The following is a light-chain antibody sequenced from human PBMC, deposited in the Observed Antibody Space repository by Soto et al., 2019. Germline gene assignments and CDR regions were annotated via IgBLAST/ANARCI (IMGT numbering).Light chain of an antibody. CDR3: QQYSNWPRT. J-gene: IGKJ1*01. V-gene: IGKV3-15*01. Sequence: DIALTQSQATLSVSPGERATRACRASQTVSNSYLAWYQQKPGQAPRLLIYGASTRAAGIPPRFSGGGSGTEFTLTISSLQSEDFAVYYCQQYSNWPRTFGRGTKVEIK. CDR1: QTVSNSY. CDR2: GAS.